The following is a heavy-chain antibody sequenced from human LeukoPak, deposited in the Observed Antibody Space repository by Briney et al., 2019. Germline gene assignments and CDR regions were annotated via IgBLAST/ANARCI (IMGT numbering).Heavy chain of an antibody. J-gene: IGHJ4*02. CDR3: ARAVIGTTRYFES. Sequence: SQTLSLACAISGDSVSTNSVAYNWIRQSPSRGLEWLGRTYYRAKWNYEYAVSVRSRITVNLDTSKNQFSLQLNSVPPDDTAVYYCARAVIGTTRYFESWGQGTLVTVSS. D-gene: IGHD1-1*01. V-gene: IGHV6-1*01. CDR1: GDSVSTNSVA. CDR2: TYYRAKWNY.